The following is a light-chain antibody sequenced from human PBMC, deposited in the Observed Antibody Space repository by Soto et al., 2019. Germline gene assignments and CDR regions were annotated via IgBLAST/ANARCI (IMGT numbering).Light chain of an antibody. Sequence: EIVLTQSPDTLSLSPGERATLSCRASQCVRRNYLAWYQQKPGQAPRFLIYDASSRATGIPDRFSGSGSGTDFTLTISRLEPEDFAVYYCQQYGSSPLTFGGGTKVEIK. CDR2: DAS. V-gene: IGKV3-20*01. J-gene: IGKJ4*01. CDR1: QCVRRNY. CDR3: QQYGSSPLT.